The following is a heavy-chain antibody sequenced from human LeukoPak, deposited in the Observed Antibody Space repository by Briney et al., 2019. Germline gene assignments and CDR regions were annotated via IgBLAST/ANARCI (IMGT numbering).Heavy chain of an antibody. Sequence: PGWALRLSCAGSGFTFSSSWMTWLRQAPGKGLEWVAIIKQDGSEKYYVDSVKGRLTIPRDNTKNSLYLQMNGLRAEATPVSYCYGHQGTAFDDWGQGTLVTVSS. J-gene: IGHJ4*02. D-gene: IGHD1-1*01. CDR1: GFTFSSSW. CDR2: IKQDGSEK. V-gene: IGHV3-7*03. CDR3: YGHQGTAFDD.